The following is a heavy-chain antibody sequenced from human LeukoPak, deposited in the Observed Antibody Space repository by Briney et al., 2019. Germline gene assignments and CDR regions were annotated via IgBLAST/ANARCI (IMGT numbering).Heavy chain of an antibody. V-gene: IGHV5-51*01. CDR3: ARGRYALGSYNYYYYYGMDV. D-gene: IGHD3-10*01. CDR2: IYPDDSDT. Sequence: GESLKISCKGSGYTFTTYWIGWVRQMPGKGLEWMGIIYPDDSDTRYSPSFQGQVTISADKSISTAYLQWSSLKASDTAMYYCARGRYALGSYNYYYYYGMDVWGQGTTVTVSS. J-gene: IGHJ6*02. CDR1: GYTFTTYW.